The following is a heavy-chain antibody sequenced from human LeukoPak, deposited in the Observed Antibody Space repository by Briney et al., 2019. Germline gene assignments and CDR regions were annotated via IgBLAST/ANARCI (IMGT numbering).Heavy chain of an antibody. D-gene: IGHD6-19*01. CDR2: INPNTGGT. V-gene: IGHV1-2*02. J-gene: IGHJ5*02. CDR1: GYTFTSYY. CDR3: AREGLIAVAIFDP. Sequence: ASVTVFCKASGYTFTSYYIHWVRQAPGQGLEWMGWINPNTGGTHYTQKFQDRVAMTRDTSFSTAYMELSSLSSDDTAVYYCAREGLIAVAIFDPWGQGTLVTVSS.